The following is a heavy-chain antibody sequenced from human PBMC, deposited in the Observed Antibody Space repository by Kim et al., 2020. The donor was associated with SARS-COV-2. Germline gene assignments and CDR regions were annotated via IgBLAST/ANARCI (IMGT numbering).Heavy chain of an antibody. CDR1: GYTFTDYY. D-gene: IGHD3-22*01. CDR3: ARSVLDSSAYFPYYFDY. J-gene: IGHJ4*02. Sequence: ASVKVSCKASGYTFTDYYMHWVRQAPGQGLEWMGWINPNSGGTNYEQKFQGRVTVTRDTSISTAYMELSRLGSDDTAVYYCARSVLDSSAYFPYYFDYWGQGTLVTVSS. CDR2: INPNSGGT. V-gene: IGHV1-2*02.